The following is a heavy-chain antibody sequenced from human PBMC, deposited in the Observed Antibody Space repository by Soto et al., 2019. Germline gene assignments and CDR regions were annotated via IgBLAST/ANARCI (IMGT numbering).Heavy chain of an antibody. D-gene: IGHD4-17*01. Sequence: QVQLVQSGAEVKKPGASVKVSCTASGYTFTSYYVHWVRQAPGLGLEWMGMLYPSGGTTKYAQKFQGRVAVSADASTSTVYKELHSLRSDDTAVYYCATTMTMPWYFDYWGQGTLVSVSS. J-gene: IGHJ4*02. CDR1: GYTFTSYY. V-gene: IGHV1-46*01. CDR3: ATTMTMPWYFDY. CDR2: LYPSGGTT.